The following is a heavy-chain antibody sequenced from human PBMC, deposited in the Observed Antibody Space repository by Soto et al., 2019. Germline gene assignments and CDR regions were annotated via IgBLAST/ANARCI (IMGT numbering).Heavy chain of an antibody. Sequence: SETLSLTCTVSGGSISSYSWSWIRQPPGKGLERIGYIYHSGSTYYNPSLKSRVTISVDRSKNQFSLKLSSVTAADTAVYYCARVPDRWGQGTLVTVSS. J-gene: IGHJ5*02. CDR3: ARVPDR. D-gene: IGHD2-2*01. CDR1: GGSISSYS. CDR2: IYHSGST. V-gene: IGHV4-30-2*01.